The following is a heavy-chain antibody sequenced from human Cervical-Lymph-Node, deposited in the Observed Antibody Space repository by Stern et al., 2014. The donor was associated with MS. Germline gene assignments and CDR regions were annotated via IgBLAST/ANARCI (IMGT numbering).Heavy chain of an antibody. CDR2: FEPEDGEP. Sequence: QVQLVQSGAEVKKPGASVKVSCKVSGSTVTEFFMHWVRQAPGKGLEWMGGFEPEDGEPIYAQKFQGRVTMTEDTYTDTAYMELRSLTSDDTAVYYCATDYDYWGQGTLVTVSS. J-gene: IGHJ4*02. CDR1: GSTVTEFF. CDR3: ATDYDY. V-gene: IGHV1-24*01.